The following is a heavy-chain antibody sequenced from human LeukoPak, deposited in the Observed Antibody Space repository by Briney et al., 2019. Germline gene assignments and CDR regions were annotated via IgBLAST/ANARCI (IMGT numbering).Heavy chain of an antibody. CDR3: AKIGIGANMDY. D-gene: IGHD2/OR15-2a*01. J-gene: IGHJ4*02. CDR2: ISYDGSNE. CDR1: GFTFSSYA. V-gene: IGHV3-30-3*02. Sequence: GRSLRLSCAASGFTFSSYAMHWVRQAPGKGLEWVAVISYDGSNEYYADSVKGRFTISRDNSKNTLYLQMNSLRAEDTAVYYCAKIGIGANMDYWGQGTLVTVSS.